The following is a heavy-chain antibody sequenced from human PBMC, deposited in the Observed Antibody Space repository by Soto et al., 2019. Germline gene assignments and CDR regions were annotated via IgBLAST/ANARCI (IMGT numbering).Heavy chain of an antibody. D-gene: IGHD2-21*02. CDR2: IKPDGSGE. CDR3: AKLLNGVTALDY. J-gene: IGHJ4*02. CDR1: GITLSRDW. Sequence: VQLVESGGGVVQPGGSLRLSCTASGITLSRDWMTWVRQAPGKGLEWVASIKPDGSGEYYLDSVKGRFTISRDNTKNSLYLQANSLRAEDTAMYFCAKLLNGVTALDYWGQGTLVTVSS. V-gene: IGHV3-7*01.